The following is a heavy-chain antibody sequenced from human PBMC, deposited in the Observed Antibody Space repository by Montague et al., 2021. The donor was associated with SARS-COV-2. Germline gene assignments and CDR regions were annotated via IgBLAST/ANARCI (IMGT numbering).Heavy chain of an antibody. J-gene: IGHJ4*02. CDR3: AKEVGESPSFDY. CDR2: ISWNIGSP. V-gene: IGHV3-9*01. Sequence: SLRLSCAASGFTFDDYALHWVRQAPGKGLEWVSGISWNIGSPGYADSXKGRFTISRDNAKNSLYLQMNSLRAEDTALYYCAKEVGESPSFDYWGQGTLVTVSS. D-gene: IGHD2-15*01. CDR1: GFTFDDYA.